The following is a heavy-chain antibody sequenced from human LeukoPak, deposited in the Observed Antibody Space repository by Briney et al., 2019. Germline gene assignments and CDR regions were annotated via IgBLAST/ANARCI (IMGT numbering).Heavy chain of an antibody. V-gene: IGHV3-48*03. J-gene: IGHJ4*02. CDR3: ASGGIGSRFAY. CDR2: ISSGSSSI. CDR1: GFTFSSYE. D-gene: IGHD6-6*01. Sequence: GGSLRLSCAASGFTFSSYEMNWVRQAPGKGLEWVSYISSGSSSIFYADSVKGRFTISRDNAKNSLYLQMHSLRVEDTAVYYCASGGIGSRFAYWGQGTLVTVSS.